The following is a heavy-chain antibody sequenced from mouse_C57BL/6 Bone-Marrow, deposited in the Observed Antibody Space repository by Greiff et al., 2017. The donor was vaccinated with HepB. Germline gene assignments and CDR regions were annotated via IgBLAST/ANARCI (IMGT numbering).Heavy chain of an antibody. CDR1: GYTFTDYE. V-gene: IGHV1-15*01. D-gene: IGHD1-1*01. Sequence: LVESGAELVRPGASVTLSCKASGYTFTDYEMHWVKQTPVHGLEWIGAIDPETGGTAYNQKFKGKAILTADKSSSTAYMELRSLTSEDSAVYYCTRGGDYYGSSPFDYWGQGTTLTVSS. J-gene: IGHJ2*01. CDR2: IDPETGGT. CDR3: TRGGDYYGSSPFDY.